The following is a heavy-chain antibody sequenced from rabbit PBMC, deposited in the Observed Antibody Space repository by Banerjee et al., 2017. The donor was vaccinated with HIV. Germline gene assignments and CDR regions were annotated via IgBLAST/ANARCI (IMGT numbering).Heavy chain of an antibody. CDR3: ARDTGTSFSTYGMDL. V-gene: IGHV1S40*01. J-gene: IGHJ6*01. D-gene: IGHD7-1*01. Sequence: QSLEESGGDLVKPGASLTLTCTASGFSFSSSDYMCWVRQAPGKGLEWISCIVGSASDFTYSATWAKGRFTCSKTSSTTVTLQMTSLTAADTATYFCARDTGTSFSTYGMDLWGPGTLVTVS. CDR2: IVGSASDFT. CDR1: GFSFSSSDY.